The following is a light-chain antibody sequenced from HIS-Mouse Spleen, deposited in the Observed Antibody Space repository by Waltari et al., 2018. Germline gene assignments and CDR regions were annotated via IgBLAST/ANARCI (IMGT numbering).Light chain of an antibody. V-gene: IGLV3-21*02. CDR2: DVS. CDR3: QVWDSSSDHPV. CDR1: NLGSKS. J-gene: IGLJ3*02. Sequence: SYVLTQPPSVSVAPGQTARITCGGDNLGSKSGHWYQQKPGQAPVLVVYDVSDRPSGIPERFSGSNSGNTATLTISRVEAGDEADYYCQVWDSSSDHPVFGGGTKLTVL.